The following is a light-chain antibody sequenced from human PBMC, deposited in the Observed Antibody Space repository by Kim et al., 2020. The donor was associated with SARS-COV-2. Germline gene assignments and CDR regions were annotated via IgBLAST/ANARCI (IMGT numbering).Light chain of an antibody. J-gene: IGLJ3*02. CDR3: SSYTSSTTWV. CDR2: DVS. CDR1: SSDVGAYNY. Sequence: QSVVTQPASVSGSPGQSITISCTGTSSDVGAYNYVSWYQQHPGKAPKVMIYDVSKRPSGVSDRFSASKSGNTASLIISGLQAEDEADYYCSSYTSSTTWVFGGGTQLTVL. V-gene: IGLV2-14*01.